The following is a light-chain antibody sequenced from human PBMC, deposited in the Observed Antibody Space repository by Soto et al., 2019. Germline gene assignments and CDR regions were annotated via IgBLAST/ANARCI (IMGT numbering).Light chain of an antibody. V-gene: IGLV2-14*01. CDR3: GSHAAGSTLI. J-gene: IGLJ2*01. Sequence: QSALTQPASVSGSPGQSTTISCTGTSGDVGGYNEVSWYQQRPGKAPKLMIYDVSNRPSGVSNRFSASKSGNTASLTISGLQAEDEAYYYCGSHAAGSTLIFGGGTKVTVL. CDR1: SGDVGGYNE. CDR2: DVS.